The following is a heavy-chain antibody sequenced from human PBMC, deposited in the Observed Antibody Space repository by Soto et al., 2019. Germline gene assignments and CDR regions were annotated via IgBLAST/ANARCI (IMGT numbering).Heavy chain of an antibody. CDR1: GYTFTTYG. J-gene: IGHJ5*02. D-gene: IGHD1-1*01. CDR3: ARVSGDTGSAWLDP. V-gene: IGHV1-18*01. Sequence: QIQLVQSGGEVRKPGASVKLSCKASGYTFTTYGISWVRQRPGQGLEWMGWISAFNGNTKSAQEFQGRVTMTTDTPTTTAYREVRRLTSDASAVYFWARVSGDTGSAWLDPWGQGTLVTVSS. CDR2: ISAFNGNT.